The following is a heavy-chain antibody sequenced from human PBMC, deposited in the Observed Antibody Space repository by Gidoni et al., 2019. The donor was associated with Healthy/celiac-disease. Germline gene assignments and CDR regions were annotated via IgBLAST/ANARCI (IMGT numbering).Heavy chain of an antibody. Sequence: QVQLVQSGAEVKKTGASVKVSCKASGYTFTSSYMHWVRQAPRQGLEWMGIINPSGGSTSYAQKFQGRVTMTRDTSKSTVYMELSSLGSEDTAVYYCARDVIAAAGTYDYWGQGTLVTVSS. D-gene: IGHD6-13*01. CDR1: GYTFTSSY. J-gene: IGHJ4*02. CDR2: INPSGGST. CDR3: ARDVIAAAGTYDY. V-gene: IGHV1-46*01.